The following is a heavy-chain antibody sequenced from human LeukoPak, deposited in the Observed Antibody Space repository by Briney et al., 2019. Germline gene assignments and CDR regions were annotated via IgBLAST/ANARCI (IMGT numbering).Heavy chain of an antibody. J-gene: IGHJ3*02. V-gene: IGHV3-30-3*01. CDR3: ARDLDAFDI. Sequence: GGSLRLSCAASGFTFSSYAMHWVRQAPGKGLEWVAVISYDGSNKYYADSVKGRFTISRDNSKNTLYLQTNSLRAEDTAVYYCARDLDAFDIWGQGTMVTVSS. CDR1: GFTFSSYA. CDR2: ISYDGSNK.